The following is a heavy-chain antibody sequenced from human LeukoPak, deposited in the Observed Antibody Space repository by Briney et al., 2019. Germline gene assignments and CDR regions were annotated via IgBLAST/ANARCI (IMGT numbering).Heavy chain of an antibody. CDR2: IKQDGSDK. CDR1: GFTFSTYW. CDR3: ARVLPVASRDY. D-gene: IGHD2-2*01. Sequence: GGSLRLSCAASGFTFSTYWMSWVRQAPGKGLEWVSNIKQDGSDKFYVDSVKGRFTISRDNAKNSMYLQMSSLRAEDTAIYYCARVLPVASRDYWGQGTLVTVSS. V-gene: IGHV3-7*01. J-gene: IGHJ4*02.